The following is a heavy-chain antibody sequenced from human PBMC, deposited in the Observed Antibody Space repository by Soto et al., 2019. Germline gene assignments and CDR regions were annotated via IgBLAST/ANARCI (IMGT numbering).Heavy chain of an antibody. CDR3: AREQLLLPGHY. CDR1: GYTFTSYA. V-gene: IGHV1-3*01. CDR2: INAGNGNT. Sequence: QVQLVQSGAEVKKPGASVKVSCKASGYTFTSYAMHWVRQAPGQRLEWMGWINAGNGNTKYSQKFQGRXXXXXXXXXXXXXXXXXXLRSEDTAVYYCAREQLLLPGHYWGQGTLVTVSS. D-gene: IGHD2-15*01. J-gene: IGHJ4*02.